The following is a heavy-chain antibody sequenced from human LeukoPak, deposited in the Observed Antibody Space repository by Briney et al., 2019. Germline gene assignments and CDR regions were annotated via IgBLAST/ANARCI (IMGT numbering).Heavy chain of an antibody. CDR1: GFTFSSYG. CDR2: ISYDGSNK. CDR3: AKTPPDCGGDCFFDY. Sequence: GGSLRLSCAASGFTFSSYGMPWVRQAPGKGLEWVAVISYDGSNKYYADSVKGRFTISRDNSKNTLYLQMNSLRAEDTAVYYCAKTPPDCGGDCFFDYWGQGTLVTVSS. J-gene: IGHJ4*02. D-gene: IGHD2-21*02. V-gene: IGHV3-30*18.